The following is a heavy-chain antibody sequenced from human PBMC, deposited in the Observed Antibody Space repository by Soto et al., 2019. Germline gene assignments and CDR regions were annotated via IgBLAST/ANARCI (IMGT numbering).Heavy chain of an antibody. D-gene: IGHD3-22*01. Sequence: SVKVSCKASGGTFSSYAISWVRQAPGQGLEWMGGIIPIFGTANYAQKFQGRVTITADESTSTAYMELSSLRSEDTAVYYCARDRYYYDSSGEINDAFDIWGQGTMVTVSS. CDR2: IIPIFGTA. CDR3: ARDRYYYDSSGEINDAFDI. V-gene: IGHV1-69*13. J-gene: IGHJ3*02. CDR1: GGTFSSYA.